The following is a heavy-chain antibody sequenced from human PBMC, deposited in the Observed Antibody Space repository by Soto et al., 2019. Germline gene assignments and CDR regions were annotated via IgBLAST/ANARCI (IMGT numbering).Heavy chain of an antibody. Sequence: GGSLRLSCAASGFTFSSYGMHWVRQAPGKGLEWVAVIWYDGSNKYYADSVKGRFTISRDNSKNTLYLQMNSLRAEDTAVYYCARGGGFTVKGAFDIWGQGTMVTVSS. CDR1: GFTFSSYG. CDR2: IWYDGSNK. D-gene: IGHD4-17*01. J-gene: IGHJ3*02. V-gene: IGHV3-33*01. CDR3: ARGGGFTVKGAFDI.